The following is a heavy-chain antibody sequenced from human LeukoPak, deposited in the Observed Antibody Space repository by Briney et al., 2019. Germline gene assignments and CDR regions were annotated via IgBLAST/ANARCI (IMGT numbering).Heavy chain of an antibody. D-gene: IGHD3-10*01. CDR2: IIPIFGTA. Sequence: SVKVSCKASGGTFSSYAISWVRQAPGQGLEWMGGIIPIFGTANYAQKFQGRVTITADKSTSTAYMELSSLRSEDTAVYYCASAGGSGSYYKQDYYYYYMDVWGKGTTVTVSS. CDR3: ASAGGSGSYYKQDYYYYYMDV. CDR1: GGTFSSYA. J-gene: IGHJ6*03. V-gene: IGHV1-69*06.